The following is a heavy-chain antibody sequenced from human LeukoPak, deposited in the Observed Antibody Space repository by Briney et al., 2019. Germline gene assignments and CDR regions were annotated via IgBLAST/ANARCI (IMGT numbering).Heavy chain of an antibody. CDR3: ATDSHYAFDF. CDR2: VRPGDRAR. J-gene: IGHJ4*02. V-gene: IGHV3-48*02. CDR1: GFSFNSYP. D-gene: IGHD4-17*01. Sequence: GVSLRLSCAASGFSFNSYPMNWVRQAPGKGLEWVSNVRPGDRARFYADSVRGRFTISRDDAKNSLYLQMNSLRDEDTAVYYCATDSHYAFDFWGLGTLVTVSS.